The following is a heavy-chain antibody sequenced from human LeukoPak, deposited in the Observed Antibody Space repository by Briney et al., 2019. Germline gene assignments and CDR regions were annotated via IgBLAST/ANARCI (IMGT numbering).Heavy chain of an antibody. CDR2: ISSSSYI. Sequence: PGGSLRLSCVASGFSLSSYSMNWVRQAPGKGLEWVSSISSSSYIYYADSVKGRFTISRDNAKNSLYLQMNSLRAEDTAVYYCARDPSPRGWELLPPYYFDYWGQGTLVTVSS. CDR3: ARDPSPRGWELLPPYYFDY. CDR1: GFSLSSYS. D-gene: IGHD1-26*01. J-gene: IGHJ4*02. V-gene: IGHV3-21*01.